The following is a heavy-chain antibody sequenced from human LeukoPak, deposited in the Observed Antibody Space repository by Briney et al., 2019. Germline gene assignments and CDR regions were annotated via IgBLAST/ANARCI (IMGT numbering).Heavy chain of an antibody. J-gene: IGHJ5*02. CDR1: GGTFSSYA. D-gene: IGHD4-11*01. Sequence: ASVKVSCKASGGTFSSYAISWVRQAPGQGLEWMGRIIPIFGTANYAQKFQGRVTMTTDTSTSTAYMELRSLRSGDTAVYYCVRDLYRDSLPVSWFDPWGQGTLVTVSS. CDR3: VRDLYRDSLPVSWFDP. CDR2: IIPIFGTA. V-gene: IGHV1-69*05.